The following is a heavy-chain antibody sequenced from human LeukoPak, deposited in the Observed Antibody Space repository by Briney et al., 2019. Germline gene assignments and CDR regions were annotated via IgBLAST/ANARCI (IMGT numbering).Heavy chain of an antibody. J-gene: IGHJ4*02. CDR3: TTGPPGGIAIFGVLIQYFDY. CDR2: VSDSGDST. CDR1: GFTFDSYA. V-gene: IGHV3-23*01. Sequence: GGSLRLSCTASGFTFDSYAMSWVRPAPGKGLEWVSAVSDSGDSTDYADSVKGRFTITKDNSRNTLYLHMSGLGADDTAVYYCTTGPPGGIAIFGVLIQYFDYWGQGTLVTVSS. D-gene: IGHD3-3*01.